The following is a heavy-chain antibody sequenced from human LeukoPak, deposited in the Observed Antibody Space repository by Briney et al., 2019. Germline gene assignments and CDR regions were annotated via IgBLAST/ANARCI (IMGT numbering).Heavy chain of an antibody. Sequence: SXTLSXTCTVSGGSISSYYWSWIRQPPGKGLEWIGYIYYSGSTNYNPSLKSRVTISVDTSKNQFSLKLSSVTAADTAVYYCARQDYDILTGYYRYYYMDVWGKGTTVTISS. CDR3: ARQDYDILTGYYRYYYMDV. D-gene: IGHD3-9*01. J-gene: IGHJ6*03. CDR1: GGSISSYY. V-gene: IGHV4-59*08. CDR2: IYYSGST.